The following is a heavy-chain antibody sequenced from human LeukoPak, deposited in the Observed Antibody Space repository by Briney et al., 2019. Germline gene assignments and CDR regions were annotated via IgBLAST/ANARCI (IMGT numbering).Heavy chain of an antibody. CDR2: ISYDGSNK. Sequence: AGGSLRLSCAASGFTPSSYAMHWVRQAPGKGLEWVAVISYDGSNKYYADSVKGRFTISRDNSKNTLYLQMNSLRAEDTAVYYCARDGPLGDYGYWGQGTLVTVSS. J-gene: IGHJ4*02. CDR1: GFTPSSYA. D-gene: IGHD4-17*01. V-gene: IGHV3-30-3*01. CDR3: ARDGPLGDYGY.